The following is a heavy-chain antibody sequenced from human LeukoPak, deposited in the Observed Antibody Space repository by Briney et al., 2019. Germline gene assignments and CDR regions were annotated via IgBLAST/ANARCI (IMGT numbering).Heavy chain of an antibody. V-gene: IGHV1-8*01. CDR2: MNPISGDT. J-gene: IGHJ5*02. CDR1: GYTFTSYD. CDR3: ARVPRRGERFDP. D-gene: IGHD3-10*01. Sequence: GASVKVSCKASGYTFTSYDVNWVRQATGQGLEWMGWMNPISGDTGYALKFRGRVTMSRNTSISTAYMELGSLRSEDTAVYYCARVPRRGERFDPWGQGTLVTVSS.